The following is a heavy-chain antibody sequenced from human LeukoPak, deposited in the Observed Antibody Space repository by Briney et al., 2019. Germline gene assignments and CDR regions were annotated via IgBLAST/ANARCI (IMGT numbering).Heavy chain of an antibody. V-gene: IGHV3-30*04. J-gene: IGHJ5*02. Sequence: GRSLRLSCAASGFTFNSYAMHWVRQAPGKGLEWVAVISYDGSKTYYAESLKGRFTISRDNSKNTLDLQMHSLGDEDTAVYYCARHWGGDLWSYWFDPWGQGTLVTVSS. CDR2: ISYDGSKT. CDR1: GFTFNSYA. D-gene: IGHD2-21*01. CDR3: ARHWGGDLWSYWFDP.